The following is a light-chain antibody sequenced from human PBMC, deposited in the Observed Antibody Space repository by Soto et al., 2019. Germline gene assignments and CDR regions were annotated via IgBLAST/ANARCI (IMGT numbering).Light chain of an antibody. J-gene: IGLJ1*01. V-gene: IGLV2-8*01. Sequence: QCTIAQPPAASGSPGQSGTISCTGTSXDVGGYNYVSWYQQHPVKAPQVLMYEVSKRPSGVPDRFSGSKSGNTASLTVSGLQAEDEADYYCSAFADTASLYVFGPAPNVTVL. CDR2: EVS. CDR3: SAFADTASLYV. CDR1: SXDVGGYNY.